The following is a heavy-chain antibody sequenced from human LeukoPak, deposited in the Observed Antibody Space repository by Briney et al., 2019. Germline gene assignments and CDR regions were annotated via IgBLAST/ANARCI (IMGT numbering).Heavy chain of an antibody. J-gene: IGHJ4*02. CDR1: GYTFTAYY. CDR3: ARGDVDTAMVTPDY. Sequence: ASVKVSCKASGYTFTAYYIHWVRQAPGQGLEWMGWINPNTGGTNFAQRFQGRVTMTRDTSINTAYMELSSLRSDDTAMYYCARGDVDTAMVTPDYWGQGTLVTVSS. V-gene: IGHV1-2*02. CDR2: INPNTGGT. D-gene: IGHD5-18*01.